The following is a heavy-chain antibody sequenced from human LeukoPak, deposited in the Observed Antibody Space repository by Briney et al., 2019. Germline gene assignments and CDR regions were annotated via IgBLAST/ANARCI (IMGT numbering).Heavy chain of an antibody. CDR1: GLTFSKYW. J-gene: IGHJ4*02. CDR3: AKDRYSSSYYVFDY. V-gene: IGHV3-7*05. Sequence: GGSLRLSCAASGLTFSKYWMSWVRQAPGKGLEWVAIINEDGTGKYYVDSVKGRFTISRDNAENALYLQMNSLRAEDTAVYYCAKDRYSSSYYVFDYWGQGTLVTVSS. D-gene: IGHD6-13*01. CDR2: INEDGTGK.